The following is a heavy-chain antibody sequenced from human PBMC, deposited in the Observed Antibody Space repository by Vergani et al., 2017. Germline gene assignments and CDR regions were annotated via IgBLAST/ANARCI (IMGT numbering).Heavy chain of an antibody. CDR2: ISSNGGST. V-gene: IGHV3-64D*06. D-gene: IGHD3-10*01. CDR3: ASDTLLWFGELLGGYFQH. CDR1: GFTFSSYA. Sequence: EVQLVESGGGLVQPGGSLRLSCSASGFTFSSYAMHWVRQAPGKGLEYVSAISSNGGSTYYADSVKGRFTISRDNSKNTLYLQMSSLRAEDTAVYYCASDTLLWFGELLGGYFQHWGQGTLVTVSS. J-gene: IGHJ1*01.